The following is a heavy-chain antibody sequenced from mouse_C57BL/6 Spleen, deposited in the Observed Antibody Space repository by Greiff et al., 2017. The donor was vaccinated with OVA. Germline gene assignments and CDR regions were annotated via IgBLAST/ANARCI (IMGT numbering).Heavy chain of an antibody. Sequence: VKLQQPGAELVKPGASVKLSCKASGYTFTSYWMQWVKQRPGQGLEWIGEIDPSDSYTNYNQKFKGKATLTVDTSSSTAYMQLSSLTSEDSAVYYCARSLYVDYWGQGTSVTVSS. V-gene: IGHV1-50*01. CDR1: GYTFTSYW. CDR2: IDPSDSYT. D-gene: IGHD1-3*01. J-gene: IGHJ4*01. CDR3: ARSLYVDY.